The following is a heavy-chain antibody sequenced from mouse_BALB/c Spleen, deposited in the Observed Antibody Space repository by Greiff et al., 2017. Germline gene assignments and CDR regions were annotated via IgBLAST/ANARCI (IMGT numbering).Heavy chain of an antibody. CDR3: ARDRGLRLRRDYAMDY. CDR2: ISDGGSYT. D-gene: IGHD1-2*01. Sequence: EVQLVESGGGLVKPGGSLKLSCAASGFTFSDYYMYWVRQTPEKRLEWVATISDGGSYTYYPDSVKGRFTISRDNAKNNLYLQMSSLKSEDTAMYYCARDRGLRLRRDYAMDYWGQGTSVTVSS. J-gene: IGHJ4*01. CDR1: GFTFSDYY. V-gene: IGHV5-4*02.